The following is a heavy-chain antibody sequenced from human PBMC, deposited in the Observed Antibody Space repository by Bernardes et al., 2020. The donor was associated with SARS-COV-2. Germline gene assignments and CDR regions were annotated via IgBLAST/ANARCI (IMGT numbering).Heavy chain of an antibody. CDR3: ARETGWELRYYGMGV. CDR2: ISASNGAT. V-gene: IGHV1-18*01. D-gene: IGHD1-26*01. CDR1: GYTFKCYG. J-gene: IGHJ6*02. Sequence: ASVKVSCKAFGYTFKCYGISWVRQAPGQGLEWMGWISASNGATTYAQKFQGRVTMTTDTSTSTAYMELRNLRSADTAVYFCARETGWELRYYGMGVWGQGTTVTVA.